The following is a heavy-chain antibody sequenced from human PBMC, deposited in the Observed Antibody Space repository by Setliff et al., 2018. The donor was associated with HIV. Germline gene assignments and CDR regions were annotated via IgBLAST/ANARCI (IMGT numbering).Heavy chain of an antibody. CDR3: ARDRGAYYECFDQ. CDR1: RDSFAWFA. Sequence: SVKVSCKTPRDSFAWFAMNWVRQAPGQGPEWMGGIVPGDGSTKYAQKFHDRLTFSADESTTTVYMELSNLRSDDTAVYFCARDRGAYYECFDQWGQGTLVTVSS. CDR2: IVPGDGST. V-gene: IGHV1-69*13. J-gene: IGHJ4*02. D-gene: IGHD1-26*01.